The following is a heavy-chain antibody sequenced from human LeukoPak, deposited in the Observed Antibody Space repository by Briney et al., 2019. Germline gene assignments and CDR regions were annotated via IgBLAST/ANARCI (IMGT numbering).Heavy chain of an antibody. V-gene: IGHV3-33*01. D-gene: IGHD6-13*01. CDR2: IWYDGSNK. J-gene: IGHJ6*02. CDR3: ARDPLGRIAAAGTGSCGMDV. Sequence: GGSLRLSCAASGFTFSSYGMHWVRQAPGKGLEWVAVIWYDGSNKYYADSVKGRFTISRDNSKNTLYLQMNSLRAEDTAVYYCARDPLGRIAAAGTGSCGMDVWGQGTTVTVSS. CDR1: GFTFSSYG.